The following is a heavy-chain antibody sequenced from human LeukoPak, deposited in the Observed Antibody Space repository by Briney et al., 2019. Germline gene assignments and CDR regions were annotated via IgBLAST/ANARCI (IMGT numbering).Heavy chain of an antibody. J-gene: IGHJ4*02. Sequence: GGSLRLSCAASGFTFSSYAMSWVRQAPGKGLEWVSAISGSGGSTYYADSVKGRFTISRDNSKNTPYLQMNSLRAEDTAVYYCAKGLDGYNSLCDYWGQGTLVTVSS. CDR2: ISGSGGST. CDR3: AKGLDGYNSLCDY. V-gene: IGHV3-23*01. CDR1: GFTFSSYA. D-gene: IGHD5-24*01.